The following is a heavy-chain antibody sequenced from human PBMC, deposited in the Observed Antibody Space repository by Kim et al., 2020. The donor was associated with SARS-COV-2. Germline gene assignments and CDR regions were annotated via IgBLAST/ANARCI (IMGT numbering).Heavy chain of an antibody. CDR2: INTDTGNP. J-gene: IGHJ6*02. Sequence: ASVKVSCKASGYTFTNHGIHWVRQAPGQGLGWMGWINTDTGNPTFGQGLRGRFVFSLDTSVTTAYLKISSLKTDDTAFYYCARGSRNSYGLDVWGQGTAVTVSS. D-gene: IGHD2-2*01. CDR1: GYTFTNHG. V-gene: IGHV7-4-1*02. CDR3: ARGSRNSYGLDV.